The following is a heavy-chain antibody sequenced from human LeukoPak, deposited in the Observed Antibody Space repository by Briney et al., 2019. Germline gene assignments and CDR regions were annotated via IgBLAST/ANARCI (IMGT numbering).Heavy chain of an antibody. Sequence: GASVKVSCKASGYTFTGYYMHWVRQAPGQGLEWMGRINPNSGGTNYAQKFQGRVTMTRDTSISTAYMVLSRLRSDDTAVYYCAREYSSSPWYLDVWGRGTLVTVSS. CDR1: GYTFTGYY. V-gene: IGHV1-2*06. CDR2: INPNSGGT. D-gene: IGHD6-6*01. CDR3: AREYSSSPWYLDV. J-gene: IGHJ2*01.